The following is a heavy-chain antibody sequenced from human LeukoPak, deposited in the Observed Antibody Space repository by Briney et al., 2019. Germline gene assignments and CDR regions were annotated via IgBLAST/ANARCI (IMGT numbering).Heavy chain of an antibody. CDR1: GFTFSSYW. Sequence: GGSLRLSCAASGFTFSSYWMSWVRQAPGKGLEWVANIKQDGSEKYYVDSVKGRFTISRDNAKNSLYLQMNSLRAEDTAMYYCARGPLIAPYYFDYWGQGTLVTVSS. CDR3: ARGPLIAPYYFDY. V-gene: IGHV3-7*01. J-gene: IGHJ4*02. CDR2: IKQDGSEK. D-gene: IGHD2/OR15-2a*01.